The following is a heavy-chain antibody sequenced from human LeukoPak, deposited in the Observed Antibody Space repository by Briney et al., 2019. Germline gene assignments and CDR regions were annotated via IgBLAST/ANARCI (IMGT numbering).Heavy chain of an antibody. J-gene: IGHJ4*02. D-gene: IGHD2-2*01. V-gene: IGHV4-39*01. Sequence: GSLRLSCAASGFTFSSYAMSWVRQAPGKGLEWIGSIYYSGSTYYNPSLKSRVTISVDTSKNQFSLKLSSVTAADTAVYYCARHAAVPAYFDYWGQGTLVTVSS. CDR3: ARHAAVPAYFDY. CDR1: GFTFSSYA. CDR2: IYYSGST.